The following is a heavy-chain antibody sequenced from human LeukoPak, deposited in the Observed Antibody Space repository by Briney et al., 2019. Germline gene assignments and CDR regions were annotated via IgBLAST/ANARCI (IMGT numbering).Heavy chain of an antibody. D-gene: IGHD3-10*01. CDR3: ARVPHYYFGYGYFDT. V-gene: IGHV4-34*01. J-gene: IGHJ4*02. CDR1: GGSFSGYY. CDR2: INHSGST. Sequence: PSETLSLTCAVYGGSFSGYYWSWIRRPPGKGLEWIGEINHSGSTNYNPSLKSRVTISIDTSKKQFSLTLTSMTAADTAVYYCARVPHYYFGYGYFDTWGQGTRVTVSS.